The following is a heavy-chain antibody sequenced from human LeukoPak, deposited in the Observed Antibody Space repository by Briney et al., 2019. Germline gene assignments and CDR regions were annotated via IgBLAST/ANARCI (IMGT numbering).Heavy chain of an antibody. CDR3: ARGGGRYSSGWYDY. D-gene: IGHD6-19*01. V-gene: IGHV3-13*01. CDR2: IGTAGDT. Sequence: GGSLRLSCAASGFTFSSYDMHWVRQATGKGLEWVSAIGTAGDTYYPGSMKGRFTISRENAKNSLYLQMNSLRAGDTAVYYCARGGGRYSSGWYDYWGQGTLVTVSS. CDR1: GFTFSSYD. J-gene: IGHJ4*02.